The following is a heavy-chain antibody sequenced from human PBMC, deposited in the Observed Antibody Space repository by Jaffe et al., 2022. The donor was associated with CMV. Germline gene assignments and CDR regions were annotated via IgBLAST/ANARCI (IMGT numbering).Heavy chain of an antibody. CDR2: IYYSGST. V-gene: IGHV4-59*08. Sequence: QVQLQESGPGLVKPSETLSLTCTVSGGSISSYYWSWIRQPPGKGLEWIGYIYYSGSTNYNPSLKSRVTISVDTSKNQFSLKLSSVTAADTAVYYCARLPYYSGSYSLDYWGQGTLVTVSS. D-gene: IGHD1-26*01. CDR1: GGSISSYY. J-gene: IGHJ4*02. CDR3: ARLPYYSGSYSLDY.